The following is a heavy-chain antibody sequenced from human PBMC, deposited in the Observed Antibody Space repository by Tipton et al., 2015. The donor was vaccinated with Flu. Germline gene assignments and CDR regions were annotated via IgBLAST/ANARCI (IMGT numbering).Heavy chain of an antibody. CDR3: ARDGDGMDV. CDR1: GYIFIKYG. Sequence: QLVQSGAEVKKPGASVKVSCKASGYIFIKYGISWVRQAPGQGLEWMGWISVYNGNTNYAQNVQGRVTMTTDTSTGTAYMELRSLRSDDTAVFYCARDGDGMDVWGQGTTVTVAS. V-gene: IGHV1-18*01. D-gene: IGHD2-21*01. J-gene: IGHJ6*02. CDR2: ISVYNGNT.